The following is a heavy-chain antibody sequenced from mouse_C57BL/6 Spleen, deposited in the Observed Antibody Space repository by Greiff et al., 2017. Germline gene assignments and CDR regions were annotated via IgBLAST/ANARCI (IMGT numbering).Heavy chain of an antibody. J-gene: IGHJ2*01. V-gene: IGHV5-6*01. D-gene: IGHD2-3*01. Sequence: EVQGVESGGDLVKPGGSLKLSCAASGFTFSSYGMSWVRQTPDKRLEWVATISSGGSYTYYPDSVKGRFSISRDNAKNTLYLQMSSLKSEDTAMYYCARHRADGYLYYFDYWGQGTTLTVSS. CDR1: GFTFSSYG. CDR2: ISSGGSYT. CDR3: ARHRADGYLYYFDY.